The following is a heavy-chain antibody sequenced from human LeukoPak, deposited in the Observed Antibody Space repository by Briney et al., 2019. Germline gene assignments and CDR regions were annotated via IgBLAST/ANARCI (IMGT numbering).Heavy chain of an antibody. V-gene: IGHV3-74*01. CDR3: VSFYETY. J-gene: IGHJ4*02. D-gene: IGHD2/OR15-2a*01. Sequence: GGSLRLSCAASGFTSSSYWMHWDRQAPGKGLVWVSHINSDGSWTSYADSVKGRFTISKDNAKNTVYLQMNNLRAEDTAVYYCVSFYETYWGRGTLVTVSS. CDR2: INSDGSWT. CDR1: GFTSSSYW.